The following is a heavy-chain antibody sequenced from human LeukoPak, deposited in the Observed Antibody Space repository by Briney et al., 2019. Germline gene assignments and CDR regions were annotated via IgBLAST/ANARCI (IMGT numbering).Heavy chain of an antibody. Sequence: PGGSLRLSCAASGFTFSSYSMNWVRQAPGKGLEWVSYISSSSSTIYYADSVKGRFTISRDNAKNSLYLQMNSLGAEDTAVYYCAKDGVDGFWSDGYFWGAFDIWGQGTMVTISS. CDR2: ISSSSSTI. J-gene: IGHJ3*02. CDR3: AKDGVDGFWSDGYFWGAFDI. CDR1: GFTFSSYS. V-gene: IGHV3-48*01. D-gene: IGHD3-3*01.